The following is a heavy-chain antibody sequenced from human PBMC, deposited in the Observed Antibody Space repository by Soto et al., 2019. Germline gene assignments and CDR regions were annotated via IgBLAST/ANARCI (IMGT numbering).Heavy chain of an antibody. CDR3: ARDDYGTAYAFDI. CDR2: IYYSGST. V-gene: IGHV4-59*01. D-gene: IGHD3-10*01. CDR1: GGSISSYY. Sequence: LSLTCTVSGGSISSYYWSWIRHPPGKGLEWIGYIYYSGSTNYNPSLKSRVTISVDTSKNQFSLKLSSVTAADTAVYYCARDDYGTAYAFDIWGQGTMVTVSS. J-gene: IGHJ3*02.